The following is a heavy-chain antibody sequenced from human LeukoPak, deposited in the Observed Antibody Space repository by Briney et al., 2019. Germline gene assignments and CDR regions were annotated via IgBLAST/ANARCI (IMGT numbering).Heavy chain of an antibody. CDR3: AKDKDTPATAQPQRGYFES. V-gene: IGHV3-23*01. J-gene: IGHJ4*02. D-gene: IGHD2-15*01. Sequence: GGSLRLSCAASGFTFSAYAMSWVRQAPGKGLEWVSGITRADSRYYADSVKGRFTISRDNSKNTLDLQMNSLRVEDTAVYFCAKDKDTPATAQPQRGYFESWGQGTLVTVSS. CDR2: ITRADSR. CDR1: GFTFSAYA.